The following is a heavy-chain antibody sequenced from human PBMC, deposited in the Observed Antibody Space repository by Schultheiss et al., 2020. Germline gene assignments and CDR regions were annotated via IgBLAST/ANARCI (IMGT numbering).Heavy chain of an antibody. CDR1: GFTFSSYG. CDR2: ISYDGSNK. V-gene: IGHV3-30*18. J-gene: IGHJ5*02. D-gene: IGHD3-22*01. CDR3: AKVGPAYYDSSGPIDP. Sequence: GESLKISCAASGFTFSSYGMHWVRQAPGKGLEWVAVISYDGSNKYYADSVKGRFTISRDNSKNTLYLQMNSLRAEDTAVYYCAKVGPAYYDSSGPIDPWGQGTLVTVSS.